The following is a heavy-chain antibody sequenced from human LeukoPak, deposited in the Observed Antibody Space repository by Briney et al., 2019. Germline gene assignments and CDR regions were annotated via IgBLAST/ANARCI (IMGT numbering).Heavy chain of an antibody. CDR2: ISGSDGST. V-gene: IGHV3-23*01. D-gene: IGHD2-15*01. J-gene: IGHJ5*02. CDR3: AKARGFCSGNNCYNPFDP. Sequence: GGSLRLSCAPPVYTFRIYAISCVRHAPEKGLECVSSISGSDGSTYYADSVRGRFTIYRHNSKNTVYAQMTSLRAEDTAVYYCAKARGFCSGNNCYNPFDPWGQGTLVTVSS. CDR1: VYTFRIYA.